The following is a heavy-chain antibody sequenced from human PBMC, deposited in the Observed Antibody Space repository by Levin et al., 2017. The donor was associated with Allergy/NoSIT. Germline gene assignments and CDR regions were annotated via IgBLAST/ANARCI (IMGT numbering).Heavy chain of an antibody. CDR2: IEGSGGTS. J-gene: IGHJ6*02. CDR3: AKDGITGFRGPRGNYYGVDV. V-gene: IGHV3-23*01. CDR1: GFSFSGYA. Sequence: AGGSLRLSCAASGFSFSGYAMNWVRQAPGKGLEWVSGIEGSGGTSYYADSVKGRFTISRDNSKNTLYLQMNSLRAADTALYYCAKDGITGFRGPRGNYYGVDVWGQGTTVIVSS. D-gene: IGHD3-10*01.